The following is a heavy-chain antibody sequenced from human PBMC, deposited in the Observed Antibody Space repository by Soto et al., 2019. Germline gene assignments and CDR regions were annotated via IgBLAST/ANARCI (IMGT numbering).Heavy chain of an antibody. J-gene: IGHJ2*01. CDR3: TNVLRYFVWDSYFDL. V-gene: IGHV3-23*01. Sequence: EVQLLESGGGLVQPGGSLRLSCAASGFKFSDYVMNWVRQAPGKGLEWVSAISGSGVSTYYADSVKGRFTISRDNSKNTLFLQMNSLRAEDTAIYYCTNVLRYFVWDSYFDLWGRGTLVTVSS. CDR2: ISGSGVST. CDR1: GFKFSDYV. D-gene: IGHD3-9*01.